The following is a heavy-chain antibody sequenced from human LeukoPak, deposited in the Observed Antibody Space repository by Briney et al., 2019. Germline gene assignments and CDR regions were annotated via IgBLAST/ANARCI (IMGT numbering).Heavy chain of an antibody. J-gene: IGHJ4*02. CDR2: ISAYNGNT. CDR1: GYTFTSYG. Sequence: ASVKVSCKASGYTFTSYGISWVRQAPGQGLEWMGWISAYNGNTNYAQKLQGRVTMTIDTSTSTAYMELRSLRYDDTAVYYCARDYGAARTFDYWGQGTLVTVSS. D-gene: IGHD1/OR15-1a*01. CDR3: ARDYGAARTFDY. V-gene: IGHV1-18*01.